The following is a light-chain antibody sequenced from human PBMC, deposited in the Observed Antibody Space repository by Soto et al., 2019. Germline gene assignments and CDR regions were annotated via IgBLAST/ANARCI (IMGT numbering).Light chain of an antibody. CDR2: DDN. V-gene: IGLV1-51*01. Sequence: QSVLTQPPSVSAAPGQKVTISCSGSASNIGNNYVSWYQQLPGTAPKLLIYDDNKRPSGIPDRFSGSKSGTSATLGITGLQTGDEADYYCGTWDNSQHAVFGGGTQLTV. CDR1: ASNIGNNY. CDR3: GTWDNSQHAV. J-gene: IGLJ7*01.